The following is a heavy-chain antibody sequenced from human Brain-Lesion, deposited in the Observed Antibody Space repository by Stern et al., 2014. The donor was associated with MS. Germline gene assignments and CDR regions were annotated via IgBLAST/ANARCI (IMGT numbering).Heavy chain of an antibody. CDR3: ARGYYGSGRPQKGMDV. J-gene: IGHJ6*02. CDR1: GYTFTGYY. V-gene: IGHV1-2*02. Sequence: QVQLVQSGAEVKKPGASVKVSCKAPGYTFTGYYMYWVRQAPGQGLEWMGGINPNSGGTHYAQKFQGRVTMTRDTSITTAYMELSRLRSDDTAVYYCARGYYGSGRPQKGMDVCGQGTTVTVSS. D-gene: IGHD3-10*01. CDR2: INPNSGGT.